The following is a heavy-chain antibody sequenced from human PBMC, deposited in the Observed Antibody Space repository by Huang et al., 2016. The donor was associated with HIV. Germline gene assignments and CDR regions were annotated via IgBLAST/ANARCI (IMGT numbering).Heavy chain of an antibody. CDR2: MSPNSGNW. CDR1: GYTFTRYD. CDR3: ARGRGWLSGLDF. V-gene: IGHV1-8*01. J-gene: IGHJ4*02. Sequence: QVQLVQSGAEVKKPGASVKVSCRASGYTFTRYDINWVRQAPGQGPEWMAGMSPNSGNWGSAQKFQGRVAVSRNTSISTAYMELRSLRREDTAVYFCARGRGWLSGLDFWGQGTRVTVPS. D-gene: IGHD2-21*01.